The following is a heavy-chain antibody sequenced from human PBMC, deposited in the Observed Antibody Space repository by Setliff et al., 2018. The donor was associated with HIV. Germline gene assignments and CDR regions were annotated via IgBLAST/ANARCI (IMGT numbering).Heavy chain of an antibody. CDR3: AKMHTAMDPDTFDI. J-gene: IGHJ3*02. D-gene: IGHD5-18*01. CDR2: IRYDGSNK. V-gene: IGHV3-30*02. Sequence: GGSLRLSCAASGFTFSSYGMHWVRQAPGKGLEWVAFIRYDGSNKYYADSVKGRFTISRDNSKNTLYLQMNSLRAEDTAVYYCAKMHTAMDPDTFDIWGQGTMVTVSS. CDR1: GFTFSSYG.